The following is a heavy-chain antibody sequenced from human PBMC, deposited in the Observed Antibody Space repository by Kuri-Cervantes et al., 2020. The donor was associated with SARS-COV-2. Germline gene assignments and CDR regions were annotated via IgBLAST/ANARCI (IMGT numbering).Heavy chain of an antibody. CDR3: AKGTGWDSSSPALY. J-gene: IGHJ4*02. V-gene: IGHV3-30*18. CDR2: TSYDGSNK. Sequence: GESLKISCAASGFTFSSYGMHWVRQAPGKGLEWVAVTSYDGSNKYYADSVKGRFTISRDNSKNTLYLQMNSLRAEDTAVYYCAKGTGWDSSSPALYWGQGTLVTVSS. D-gene: IGHD6-6*01. CDR1: GFTFSSYG.